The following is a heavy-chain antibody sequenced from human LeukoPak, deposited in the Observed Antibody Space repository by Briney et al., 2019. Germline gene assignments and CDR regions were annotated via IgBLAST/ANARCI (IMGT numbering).Heavy chain of an antibody. J-gene: IGHJ4*02. CDR2: TYYRSKWYD. V-gene: IGHV6-1*01. D-gene: IGHD6-13*01. CDR3: ARGAPGTQRLDY. Sequence: SQTLSLTCAISGDSVSSSSAAWNWIRQSPSRGLERLGRTYYRSKWYDEYAVSVKSRITINPDTSKNQFSLQLNSVTPEDTAVYYCARGAPGTQRLDYWGQGTLVAVSS. CDR1: GDSVSSSSAA.